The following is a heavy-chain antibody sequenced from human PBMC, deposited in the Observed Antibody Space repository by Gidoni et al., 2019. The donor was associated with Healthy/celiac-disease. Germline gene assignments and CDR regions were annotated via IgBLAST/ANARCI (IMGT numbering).Heavy chain of an antibody. Sequence: EVQLLESGGGLVQPGGSLRLSCAAYGFTFSSYAMSWVRQAPGKGLEWVSAISGSGGSTYYADSVKGRFTISRDNSKNTLYLQMNSLRAEDTAVYYCAKDEGDIVVVVAAYGMDVWGQGTTVTVSS. J-gene: IGHJ6*02. D-gene: IGHD2-15*01. CDR2: ISGSGGST. CDR3: AKDEGDIVVVVAAYGMDV. V-gene: IGHV3-23*01. CDR1: GFTFSSYA.